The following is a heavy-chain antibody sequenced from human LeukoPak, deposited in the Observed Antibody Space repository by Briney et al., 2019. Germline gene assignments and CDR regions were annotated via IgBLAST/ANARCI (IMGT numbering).Heavy chain of an antibody. Sequence: PGGSLRLSCAASGFTFSSYGMHWVRQAPGKGLEWVAFIRYDGSNKYYADSVKGRFTISRDNSKNTLYLQMNSLRAEDTAVYYCAKDITIFGVVILDYWGQGTLVTVSS. CDR2: IRYDGSNK. D-gene: IGHD3-3*01. V-gene: IGHV3-30*02. CDR3: AKDITIFGVVILDY. CDR1: GFTFSSYG. J-gene: IGHJ4*02.